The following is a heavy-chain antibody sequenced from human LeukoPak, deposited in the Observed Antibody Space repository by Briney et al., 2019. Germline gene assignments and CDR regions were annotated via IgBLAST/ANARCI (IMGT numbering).Heavy chain of an antibody. D-gene: IGHD4/OR15-4a*01. Sequence: SETLSLTCTVSGGPIYSYYWSWIRQPAGKGLEWIGRIYTSGSTNYNPSLKSRVSISLDTSKNQFSLKLTSVTAADTAVYYCAGRAIAVTMREYWGQGTLVTVSS. V-gene: IGHV4-4*07. J-gene: IGHJ4*02. CDR3: AGRAIAVTMREY. CDR1: GGPIYSYY. CDR2: IYTSGST.